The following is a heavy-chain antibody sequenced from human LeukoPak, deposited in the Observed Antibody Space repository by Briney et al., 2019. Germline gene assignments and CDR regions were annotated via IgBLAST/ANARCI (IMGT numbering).Heavy chain of an antibody. CDR1: GYTFINHD. CDR2: MNSNSGNT. Sequence: ASVKVSCKGYGYTFINHDIDWVRQAAGQGLEWMGWMNSNSGNTGYAQKFQGRVTFTRDTSISTAYMELYSLTSDDTAVYYCARAPYSGSYYYYYYYGMDVWGQGTTVTVSS. D-gene: IGHD1-26*01. V-gene: IGHV1-8*03. CDR3: ARAPYSGSYYYYYYYGMDV. J-gene: IGHJ6*02.